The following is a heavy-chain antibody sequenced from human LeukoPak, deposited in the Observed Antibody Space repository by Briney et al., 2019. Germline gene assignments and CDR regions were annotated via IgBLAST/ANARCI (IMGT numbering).Heavy chain of an antibody. CDR1: GGSFSGYY. CDR2: INHSGST. Sequence: SETLSLTCAVYGGSFSGYYWSWIRQPPGKGLEWIGEINHSGSTNYNPSLKSRVTISVDTSKNQFSLKLSSVTAADTAVYYCARTKFWSGYYSALSAFDIWSQGTMVTVSS. V-gene: IGHV4-34*01. J-gene: IGHJ3*02. CDR3: ARTKFWSGYYSALSAFDI. D-gene: IGHD3-3*01.